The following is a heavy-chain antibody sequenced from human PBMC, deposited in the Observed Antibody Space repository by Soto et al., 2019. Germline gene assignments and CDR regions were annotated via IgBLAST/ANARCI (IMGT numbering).Heavy chain of an antibody. CDR1: GFTFSSYG. Sequence: QVQLVGSGGGVVQPGRSLRLSCAASGFTFSSYGMHWVRQAPGKGLEWVAVISYDGSNKYYGDSVKGRFTISRDNSKNTLYLQMNSLRAEDTAVYYCALPMTTVTTFDYWGQGTLVTVSS. CDR3: ALPMTTVTTFDY. J-gene: IGHJ4*02. CDR2: ISYDGSNK. D-gene: IGHD4-17*01. V-gene: IGHV3-30*03.